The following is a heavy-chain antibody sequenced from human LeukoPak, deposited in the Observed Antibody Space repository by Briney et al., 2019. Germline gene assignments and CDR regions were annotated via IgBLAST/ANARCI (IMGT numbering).Heavy chain of an antibody. Sequence: KSSETLSLTCTVSGGSISSGSYYWSWIRQPAGKGLEWIGRIYTSGSTNYNPSPNSRVTISVDTSKNQFSLKLSSVTAADTAVYYCARDTYYYDSSGYALFDYWGQGTLVTVSS. CDR2: IYTSGST. CDR1: GGSISSGSYY. V-gene: IGHV4-61*02. CDR3: ARDTYYYDSSGYALFDY. D-gene: IGHD3-22*01. J-gene: IGHJ4*02.